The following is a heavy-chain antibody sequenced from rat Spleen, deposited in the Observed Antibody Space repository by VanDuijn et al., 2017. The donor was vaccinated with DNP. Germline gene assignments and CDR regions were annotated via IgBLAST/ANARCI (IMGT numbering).Heavy chain of an antibody. CDR3: ATLGTGPWYFDF. J-gene: IGHJ1*01. Sequence: EVQLVESGGGLVQPGRSLKLSCAASGVTFRDLDMAWVRQTPKKGLEWVATIIYDGSTTYYRDSVKGRFTISRDNAKSSLYLQMDSLRSEDTATYYCATLGTGPWYFDFWGPGTMVTVSS. CDR1: GVTFRDLD. V-gene: IGHV5-7*01. D-gene: IGHD4-2*01. CDR2: IIYDGSTT.